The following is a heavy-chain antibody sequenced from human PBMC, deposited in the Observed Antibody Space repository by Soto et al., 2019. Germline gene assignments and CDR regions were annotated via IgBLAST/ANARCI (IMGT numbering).Heavy chain of an antibody. CDR3: AKDLKEVGFGELFGYYYYYGMDV. V-gene: IGHV3-23*01. CDR1: GFTFSSYA. D-gene: IGHD3-10*01. CDR2: ISGSGGST. Sequence: GGSLRLSCAASGFTFSSYAMSWVRQAPGKGLEWVSAISGSGGSTYYADSVKSRFTISRDNSKNTLYLQMNSLRAEDTAVYYCAKDLKEVGFGELFGYYYYYGMDVWGQGTTVTVSS. J-gene: IGHJ6*02.